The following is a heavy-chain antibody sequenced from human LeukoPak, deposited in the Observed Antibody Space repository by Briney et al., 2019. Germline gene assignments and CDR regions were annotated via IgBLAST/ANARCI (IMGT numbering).Heavy chain of an antibody. J-gene: IGHJ4*02. D-gene: IGHD1-1*01. CDR1: GFTFSSYS. Sequence: GGSLRLSCAASGFTFSSYSMNWVRQAPGKGLEWVSSISSSSSYIYYADSVKGRFTISRDNAKNSLYLQLSSLRAEETAVYFCARDHTNDSYYFDSWGLGTLVTVSS. CDR2: ISSSSSYI. CDR3: ARDHTNDSYYFDS. V-gene: IGHV3-21*01.